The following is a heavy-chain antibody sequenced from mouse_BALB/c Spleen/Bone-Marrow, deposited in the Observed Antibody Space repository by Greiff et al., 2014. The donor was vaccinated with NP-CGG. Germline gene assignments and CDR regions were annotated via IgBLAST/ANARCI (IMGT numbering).Heavy chain of an antibody. V-gene: IGHV3-1*02. CDR3: ANGNFDY. Sequence: VQLKESEPDLVKPSQSLSLTCTVTGYSITSGYSWHWTRQFPGNKLEWMGYIHYSGSTNYNPSLKSRISITRDTSKNQFFLQLNSVTTEDTATYYCANGNFDYWGQGTTLTVSS. J-gene: IGHJ2*01. CDR1: GYSITSGYS. D-gene: IGHD2-1*01. CDR2: IHYSGST.